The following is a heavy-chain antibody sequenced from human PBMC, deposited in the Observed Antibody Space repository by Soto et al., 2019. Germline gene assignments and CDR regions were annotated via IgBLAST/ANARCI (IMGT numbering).Heavy chain of an antibody. Sequence: EVQLVETGGGLIQPGGSLRLSCAVSGFTVSTNYMSWVRQAPGKGLEWVSVIYYDDGSTYYADSVKGRFSISRDSSRNTLYLQMNSLRAEDTAVYYCASGHQEILRYYYGLDVWCQGTTVTVSS. D-gene: IGHD1-26*01. CDR1: GFTVSTNY. CDR3: ASGHQEILRYYYGLDV. CDR2: IYYDDGST. V-gene: IGHV3-53*02. J-gene: IGHJ6*02.